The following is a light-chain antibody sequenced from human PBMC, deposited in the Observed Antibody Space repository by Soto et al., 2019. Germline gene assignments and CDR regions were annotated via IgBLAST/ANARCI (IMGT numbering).Light chain of an antibody. CDR3: SSYAGSNNSV. CDR2: EVS. V-gene: IGLV2-8*01. Sequence: QSALTQPPSASGSPGQSVTISCTGTSSDVGGYNYVSWYQQHPGKAPKLMIYEVSKRPSGVPDRFSGSKSGNTASLTVSGLQAEDEAAYYCSSYAGSNNSVFGTGTKVTVL. CDR1: SSDVGGYNY. J-gene: IGLJ1*01.